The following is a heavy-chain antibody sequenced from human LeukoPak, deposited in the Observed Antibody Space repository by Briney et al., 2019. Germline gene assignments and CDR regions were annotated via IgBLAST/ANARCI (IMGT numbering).Heavy chain of an antibody. Sequence: GASVKVSCKASGGTFSSYAISWVRQAPGQGLEWMGGVIPVFGTANYAQKFRGRVTITTDESTSTAYMELSSLRSEDTAVYYCARGNVWGSYRPGFAFDIWGQATMVTVPS. V-gene: IGHV1-69*05. J-gene: IGHJ3*02. CDR1: GGTFSSYA. CDR2: VIPVFGTA. CDR3: ARGNVWGSYRPGFAFDI. D-gene: IGHD3-16*02.